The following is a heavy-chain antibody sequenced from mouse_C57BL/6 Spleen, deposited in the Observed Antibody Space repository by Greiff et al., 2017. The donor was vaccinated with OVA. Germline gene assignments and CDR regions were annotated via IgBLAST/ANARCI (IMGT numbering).Heavy chain of an antibody. J-gene: IGHJ4*01. CDR3: ARDRAMDY. Sequence: EVKLVESGPGLVKPSQSLSLTCSVTGYSITSGYYWNWIRQFPGNKLEWMGYISYDGINNYNPSLKNRISITRDTSKNQFFLKLNSVTTEDTATYYCARDRAMDYWGQGTSVTVSS. V-gene: IGHV3-6*01. CDR2: ISYDGIN. CDR1: GYSITSGYY.